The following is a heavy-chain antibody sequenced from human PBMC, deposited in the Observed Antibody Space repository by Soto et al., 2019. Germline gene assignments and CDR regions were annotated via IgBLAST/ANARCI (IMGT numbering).Heavy chain of an antibody. CDR3: ASSCRGVRPKPPNWFDP. CDR1: GGSISSGGYY. D-gene: IGHD3-10*01. V-gene: IGHV4-31*03. CDR2: IYYSGST. Sequence: QVQLQESGPGLVKPSQTLSLTCTVSGGSISSGGYYWSWIRQHPGKGLEWIGYIYYSGSTYYNPSLKSRVTISVDTSKNQFSLKLSSVTAADTAVYYCASSCRGVRPKPPNWFDPWGQGTLVTVSS. J-gene: IGHJ5*02.